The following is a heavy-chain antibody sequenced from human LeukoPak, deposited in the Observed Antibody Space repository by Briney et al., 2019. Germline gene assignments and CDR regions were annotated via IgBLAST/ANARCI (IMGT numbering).Heavy chain of an antibody. CDR1: GFTFSSYW. Sequence: GGSLRLSCAASGFTFSSYWMHWVRQAPGKGLVWVSRINSDGSSTSYADSVKGRFTISRDNAKNTLYLQMNSLRAEDTAVYYCATKGIVVVIDDAFDIWGQGTIVTVSS. V-gene: IGHV3-74*01. J-gene: IGHJ3*02. CDR2: INSDGSST. D-gene: IGHD3-22*01. CDR3: ATKGIVVVIDDAFDI.